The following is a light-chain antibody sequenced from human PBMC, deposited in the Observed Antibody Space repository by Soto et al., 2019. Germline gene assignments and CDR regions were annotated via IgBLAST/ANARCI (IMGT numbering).Light chain of an antibody. V-gene: IGKV1-39*01. CDR1: QTVNTY. CDR2: AAS. CDR3: QQGYSNPWT. J-gene: IGKJ1*01. Sequence: DIQMTQSPSSLSASIGDSVTITCRASQTVNTYLHWYQQKPGKAPKLLIYAASNLQSGVPSRFSGSVSGTNFTLSLNSLQPEDFATYYCQQGYSNPWTFGQGTKV.